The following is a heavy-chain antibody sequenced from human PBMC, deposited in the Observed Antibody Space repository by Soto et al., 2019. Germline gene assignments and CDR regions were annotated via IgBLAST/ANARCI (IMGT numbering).Heavy chain of an antibody. CDR3: ARAHPPYNWFDP. CDR1: GGSISSGGYY. Sequence: SETLSLTCTVSGGSISSGGYYWSWIRQHPGKGLELIGYIYYSVSTYYNPSLKSRVTISVDTSKNQFSLKLSSVTAADTAVYYCARAHPPYNWFDPGGQGTLVTVSS. V-gene: IGHV4-31*03. J-gene: IGHJ5*02. CDR2: IYYSVST.